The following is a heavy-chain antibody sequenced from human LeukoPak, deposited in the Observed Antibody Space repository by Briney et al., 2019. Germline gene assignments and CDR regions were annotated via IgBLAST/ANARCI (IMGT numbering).Heavy chain of an antibody. D-gene: IGHD2-15*01. J-gene: IGHJ4*02. CDR3: AKDKLAYCSGGSCYYFDY. CDR2: ISGSGGST. CDR1: GFTLSSYA. V-gene: IGHV3-23*01. Sequence: GGSLRLSRAASGFTLSSYAMSWVRQAPGKGLEWVSAISGSGGSTYYADSVKGRFTISRDNSKNTLYLQMNSLRAEDTAVYYCAKDKLAYCSGGSCYYFDYWGQGTLVTVSS.